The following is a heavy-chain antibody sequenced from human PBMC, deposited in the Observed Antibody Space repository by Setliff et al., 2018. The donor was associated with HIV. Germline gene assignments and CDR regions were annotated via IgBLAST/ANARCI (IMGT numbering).Heavy chain of an antibody. Sequence: PGESLKISCKGSGYSFTTYWIGWVRQMPGKGLEWMGIIYPGDSDTRYSPSFQGQVTISADKSISTAYLQWSSLKASDTAMYYCARGPIGFYDRVYFDCWGQGSLVTVAS. CDR2: IYPGDSDT. V-gene: IGHV5-51*01. CDR1: GYSFTTYW. CDR3: ARGPIGFYDRVYFDC. J-gene: IGHJ4*02. D-gene: IGHD3-22*01.